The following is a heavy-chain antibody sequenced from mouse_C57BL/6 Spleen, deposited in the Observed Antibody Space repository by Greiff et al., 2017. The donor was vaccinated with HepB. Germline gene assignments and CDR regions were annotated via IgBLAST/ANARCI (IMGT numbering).Heavy chain of an antibody. J-gene: IGHJ2*01. Sequence: EVKLVESGGGLVKPGGSLKLSCAASGFTFSSYAMSWVRQTPEKRLEWVATISDGGSYTYYPDNVKGRFTISRDNAKNNLYLQMSHLKSEDTAMYYCARDEGYGNSFDYWGQGTTLTVSS. CDR1: GFTFSSYA. D-gene: IGHD2-1*01. V-gene: IGHV5-4*01. CDR3: ARDEGYGNSFDY. CDR2: ISDGGSYT.